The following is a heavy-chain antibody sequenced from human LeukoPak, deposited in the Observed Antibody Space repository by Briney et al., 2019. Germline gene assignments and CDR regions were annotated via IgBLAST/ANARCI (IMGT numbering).Heavy chain of an antibody. Sequence: AESLHSSSHASSYVSPSYLTAWARHMPGKGLEWMGIIYPADSDTRYSPSFQGQVTISADKSISTAYLQWSSLKASDTAMYYCARVFGSLPGPLDYWGQGTLVTVSS. CDR2: IYPADSDT. CDR3: ARVFGSLPGPLDY. J-gene: IGHJ4*02. D-gene: IGHD6-13*01. V-gene: IGHV5-51*01. CDR1: SYVSPSYL.